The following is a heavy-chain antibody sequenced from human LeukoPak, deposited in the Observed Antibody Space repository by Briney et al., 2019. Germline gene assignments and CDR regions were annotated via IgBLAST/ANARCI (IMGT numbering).Heavy chain of an antibody. CDR2: VYYSGST. Sequence: PSETLSLTCTVSGGSISTYYWSWIRQPPEKGLEWIGYVYYSGSTNYNPSLKSRVTISVDTSKNQFSLKLTSVTAADTAVYYCARGWDFGNIAAAGTLWFDPWGQGTLVTVSS. J-gene: IGHJ5*02. CDR1: GGSISTYY. D-gene: IGHD6-13*01. V-gene: IGHV4-59*01. CDR3: ARGWDFGNIAAAGTLWFDP.